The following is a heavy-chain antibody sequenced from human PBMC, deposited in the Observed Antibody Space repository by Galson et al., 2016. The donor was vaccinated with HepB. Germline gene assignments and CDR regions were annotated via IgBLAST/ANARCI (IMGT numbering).Heavy chain of an antibody. CDR2: IYSGGST. CDR1: GFSVSSNY. D-gene: IGHD6-13*01. CDR3: AREAIAAAGTHDAFEI. V-gene: IGHV3-53*01. J-gene: IGHJ3*02. Sequence: SLRLSCAVSGFSVSSNYIIRVRQAPGKGLEWVSAIYSGGSTYYADAVKGHFTVSRDNPKNTVYLQTNSLRAEDTAVYYCAREAIAAAGTHDAFEIWGQGTMVTVCS.